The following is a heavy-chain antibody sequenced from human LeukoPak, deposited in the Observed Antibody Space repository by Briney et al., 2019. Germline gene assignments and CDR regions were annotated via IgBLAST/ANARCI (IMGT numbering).Heavy chain of an antibody. D-gene: IGHD2/OR15-2a*01. Sequence: PGGSLRFSCAAPGFTFSSDAMSCVRQAPGKGLEWVSAISGSGGSTYYADSVKGRFTISRDNSKNTLYLQMNSLRAEDTAVYYCAKATVIFAVSEYWGQGTLVTASS. J-gene: IGHJ4*02. CDR3: AKATVIFAVSEY. CDR2: ISGSGGST. CDR1: GFTFSSDA. V-gene: IGHV3-23*01.